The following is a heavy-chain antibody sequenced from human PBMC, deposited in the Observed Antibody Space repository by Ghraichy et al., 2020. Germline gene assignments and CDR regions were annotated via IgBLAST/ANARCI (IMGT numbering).Heavy chain of an antibody. J-gene: IGHJ6*02. CDR1: GFMFNDYA. CDR2: ISWNSDSI. Sequence: SLNISCAASGFMFNDYAMHWVRQIPGKGLEWVSGISWNSDSIGYGDSVKGRFTISRDNAKNSLYLQMNSLRVEDTAFYYCARVLGVAGYYAMDVWGQGTTVTVSS. D-gene: IGHD6-19*01. V-gene: IGHV3-9*01. CDR3: ARVLGVAGYYAMDV.